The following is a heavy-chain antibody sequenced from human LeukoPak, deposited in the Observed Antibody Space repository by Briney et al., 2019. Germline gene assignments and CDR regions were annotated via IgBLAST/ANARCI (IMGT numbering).Heavy chain of an antibody. D-gene: IGHD3-22*01. Sequence: QPGGSLRLSCAASGFAFSSYSMNWVRQAPGKGLEWVSYITSSSSAIYYADSVKGRFTISRDNAKNSLYLQMNSLRAEDTAVYHCARKSGSSGYPFDYWGQGTVVTVSS. CDR3: ARKSGSSGYPFDY. V-gene: IGHV3-48*01. CDR1: GFAFSSYS. J-gene: IGHJ4*02. CDR2: ITSSSSAI.